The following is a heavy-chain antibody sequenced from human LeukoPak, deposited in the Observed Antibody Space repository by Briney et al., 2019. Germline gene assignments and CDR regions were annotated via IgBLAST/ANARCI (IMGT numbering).Heavy chain of an antibody. D-gene: IGHD3-10*01. CDR1: DFSFTTNA. CDR2: ISGGGTIT. J-gene: IGHJ4*02. V-gene: IGHV3-23*01. CDR3: AKESSLLRGPLVIYYFDF. Sequence: GGSLRLSCAASDFSFTTNAMSWVRQARGKGLEWVSSISGGGTITYYADSVKGRFTISRDNSKNTLYLQMNSLRAEDTAVYYCAKESSLLRGPLVIYYFDFWGQGTLVTVSS.